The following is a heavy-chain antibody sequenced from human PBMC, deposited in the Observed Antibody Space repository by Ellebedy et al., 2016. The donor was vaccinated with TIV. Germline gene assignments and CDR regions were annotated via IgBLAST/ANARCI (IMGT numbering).Heavy chain of an antibody. D-gene: IGHD5-24*01. CDR3: AHRPRHGGGSRRDGYNWGDFDY. V-gene: IGHV2-5*02. Sequence: SGPTLVKPTQTLTLTCTFSGFSLSTSGVGVGWIRQPPGKALEWLALIYWDDDKRYSPSLKSRLTITKDTSKNQVVLTMTNMDPVDTATYYCAHRPRHGGGSRRDGYNWGDFDYWGQGTLVTVSS. CDR1: GFSLSTSGVG. J-gene: IGHJ4*02. CDR2: IYWDDDK.